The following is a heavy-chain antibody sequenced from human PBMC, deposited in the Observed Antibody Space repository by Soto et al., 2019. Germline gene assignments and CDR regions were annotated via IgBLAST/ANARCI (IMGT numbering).Heavy chain of an antibody. CDR3: ASPPGGGAVWAFDY. CDR1: GGSISSGDYY. V-gene: IGHV4-30-4*01. CDR2: IYYSGST. J-gene: IGHJ4*02. Sequence: SETLSLTCTVSGGSISSGDYYWSWIRQPPGKGLEWIGYIYYSGSTYYNPSLKSRVTISVDTSKNQFSLKLSSVTAADTAVYYWASPPGGGAVWAFDYWGQGTLVTVSS. D-gene: IGHD3-16*01.